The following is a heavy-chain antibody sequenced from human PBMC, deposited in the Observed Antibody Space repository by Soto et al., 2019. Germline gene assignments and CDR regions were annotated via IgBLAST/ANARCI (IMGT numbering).Heavy chain of an antibody. D-gene: IGHD3-9*01. CDR3: ARVRGILTGYNENWFDP. CDR2: IYHSGST. V-gene: IGHV4-30-2*01. CDR1: GGSISSGGYS. Sequence: QLQLQESGSGLVKPSQTLSLTCAVSGGSISSGGYSWSWIRQPPGKGLEWIGYIYHSGSTYYNPSLKSRVTISVDRSKNQFSLKLSSVTAADTAVYYCARVRGILTGYNENWFDPWGQGTLVTVSS. J-gene: IGHJ5*02.